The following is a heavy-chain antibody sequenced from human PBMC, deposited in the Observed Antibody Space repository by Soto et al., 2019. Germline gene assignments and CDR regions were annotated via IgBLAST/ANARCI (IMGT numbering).Heavy chain of an antibody. D-gene: IGHD2-2*01. CDR1: GYTFTTYD. J-gene: IGHJ5*02. CDR2: MNPNSGNT. CDR3: ASAPPVRHILLVPAASYHWFAP. V-gene: IGHV1-8*01. Sequence: QVQLVQSGAEVKKPGASVKVSCKASGYTFTTYDINWVRQASGQGLEWMGWMNPNSGNTGYAQKFQSRVTMTKNTSISTAYMELSSLRSEDTAVYYCASAPPVRHILLVPAASYHWFAPWGQGTLVPVSS.